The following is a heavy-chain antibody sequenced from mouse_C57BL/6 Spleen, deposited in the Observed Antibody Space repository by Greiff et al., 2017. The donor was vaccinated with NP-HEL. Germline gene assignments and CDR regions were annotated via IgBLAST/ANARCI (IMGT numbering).Heavy chain of an antibody. J-gene: IGHJ4*01. D-gene: IGHD2-3*01. V-gene: IGHV5-9-1*02. Sequence: DVHLVESGEGLVKPGGSLKLSCAASGFTFSSYAMSWVRQTPEKRLEWVAYISSGGDYIYYADTVKGRFTISRDNARNTLYLQMSSLKSEDTAMYYCTREDNDHYYAMDYWGQGTSVTVSS. CDR1: GFTFSSYA. CDR2: ISSGGDYI. CDR3: TREDNDHYYAMDY.